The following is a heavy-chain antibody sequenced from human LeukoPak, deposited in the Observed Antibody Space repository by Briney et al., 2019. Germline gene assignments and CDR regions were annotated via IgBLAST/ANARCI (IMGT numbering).Heavy chain of an antibody. CDR1: GYSSSSGYY. J-gene: IGHJ4*02. CDR2: IYHSGST. Sequence: SETLSLTCTVSGYSSSSGYYWGWIRQPPGKGLEWIGSIYHSGSTYYNPSLKSRVTISVDTSKNQFSLKPSSVTAADTAVYYCARVGYYYDSSGYYYFDYWGQGTLVTVSS. CDR3: ARVGYYYDSSGYYYFDY. D-gene: IGHD3-22*01. V-gene: IGHV4-38-2*02.